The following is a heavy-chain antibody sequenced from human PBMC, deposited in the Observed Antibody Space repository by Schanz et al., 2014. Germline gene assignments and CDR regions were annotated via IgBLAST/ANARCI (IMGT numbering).Heavy chain of an antibody. D-gene: IGHD4-17*01. CDR3: AREEGTTAELGY. CDR1: GYTFTDYY. V-gene: IGHV1-2*06. CDR2: INPNSGGT. J-gene: IGHJ4*02. Sequence: QVQLVQSGAEVKKPGASVKISCKASGYTFTDYYMYWVRQAPGQGLEWMGRINPNSGGTNYAQKFQGRVTMTRDTSISTAYMVLSRLRSDDTAVYYCAREEGTTAELGYWGQGTLVTVSS.